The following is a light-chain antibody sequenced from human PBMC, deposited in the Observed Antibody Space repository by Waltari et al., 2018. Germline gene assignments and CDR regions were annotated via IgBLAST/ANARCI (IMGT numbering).Light chain of an antibody. CDR2: DAS. J-gene: IGKJ5*01. CDR3: QQRSNWPPIT. CDR1: QSVSSY. V-gene: IGKV3-11*01. Sequence: EIVLTQSPATLSLSPGERATLSCRARQSVSSYLAWSQQKPGQAPRLLIYDASNRATGIPARFSGSGSGTDFTLTISSLEPEDFAVYYCQQRSNWPPITFGQGTRLEIK.